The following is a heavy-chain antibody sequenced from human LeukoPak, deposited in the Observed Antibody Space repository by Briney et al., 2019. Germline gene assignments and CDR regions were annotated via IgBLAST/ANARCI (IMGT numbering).Heavy chain of an antibody. CDR1: GYSISSGYY. Sequence: SETLSLTCTVSGYSISSGYYWGWIRQPPGKGLEWIRSIYHSGSTYYNPSLKSRVTISVDTSKNQFSLKLSSVTAADTAVYYCARVGTTDYHVAPWGQGTLVTVSS. V-gene: IGHV4-38-2*02. D-gene: IGHD4-17*01. CDR3: ARVGTTDYHVAP. J-gene: IGHJ5*02. CDR2: IYHSGST.